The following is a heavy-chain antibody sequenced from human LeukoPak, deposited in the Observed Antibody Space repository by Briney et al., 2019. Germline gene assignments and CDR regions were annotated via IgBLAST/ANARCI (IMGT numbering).Heavy chain of an antibody. V-gene: IGHV4-39*07. CDR2: IYYSGST. CDR3: ARERGGSGYSYGYWRYYYYYMDV. J-gene: IGHJ6*03. CDR1: GGSISSSSYY. Sequence: PSETLSLTCTVSGGSISSSSYYWGWIRQPPGKGLEWIGSIYYSGSTYYNPSLKSRVTISVDTSKNQFSLKLSSVTAADTAVYYCARERGGSGYSYGYWRYYYYYMDVWGKGTTVTVSS. D-gene: IGHD5-18*01.